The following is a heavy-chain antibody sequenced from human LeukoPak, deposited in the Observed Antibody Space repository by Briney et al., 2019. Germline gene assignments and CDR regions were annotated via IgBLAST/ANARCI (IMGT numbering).Heavy chain of an antibody. CDR3: ARDSHYYDSSGYYYYFDY. V-gene: IGHV4-31*03. J-gene: IGHJ4*02. CDR1: GGSISSGGYY. CDR2: IYYSGST. D-gene: IGHD3-22*01. Sequence: SETLSLTCTVSGGSISSGGYYWSWIRQHPGKGLEWIGYIYYSGSTYYNPSLKSRATISVDTSKNQFSLKLSSVTAADTAVYYCARDSHYYDSSGYYYYFDYWGQGTLVTVSS.